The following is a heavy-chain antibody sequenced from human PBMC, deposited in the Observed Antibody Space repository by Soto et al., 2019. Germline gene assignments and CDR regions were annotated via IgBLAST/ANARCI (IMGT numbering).Heavy chain of an antibody. CDR3: ANSNPRIVGAPQGHGFDY. CDR1: GGTFSSYA. J-gene: IGHJ4*02. V-gene: IGHV1-69*06. CDR2: IIPIFGTA. Sequence: QVQLVQSGAEVKKPGSSVKVSCKASGGTFSSYAISWVRQAPGQGLEWMEGIIPIFGTANYAQKFKGRVTITADKSTSTAYMELSSLRSEDTAVYYCANSNPRIVGAPQGHGFDYWGQGTLVTVSS. D-gene: IGHD1-26*01.